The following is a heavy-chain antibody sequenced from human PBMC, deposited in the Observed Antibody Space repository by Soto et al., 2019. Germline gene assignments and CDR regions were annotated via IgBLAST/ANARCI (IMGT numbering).Heavy chain of an antibody. Sequence: GESLKISCKASGYTFTNYWIGWVRQMPGKGLEWMAIIYGDDSDIRYSPSFQGQVTVSLDKSITTAYLQWSSLKASDTAMYYRARHVDYYYGMDVWGQGTTVTVSS. CDR1: GYTFTNYW. CDR2: IYGDDSDI. J-gene: IGHJ6*02. V-gene: IGHV5-51*01. CDR3: ARHVDYYYGMDV.